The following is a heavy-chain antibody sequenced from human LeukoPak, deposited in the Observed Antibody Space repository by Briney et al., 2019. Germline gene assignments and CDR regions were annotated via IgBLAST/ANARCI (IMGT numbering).Heavy chain of an antibody. CDR2: IIPIFGTA. CDR1: GGTFSSYA. D-gene: IGHD5-18*01. V-gene: IGHV1-69*13. Sequence: SVKVSCKASGGTFSSYAISWVRQAPGQGLEGMGGIIPIFGTANYAQKFQGRVTITADESTSTAYMELSSLRSEDTAVYYCARGLGVRGYSQYYFDYWGQGTLVTVSS. J-gene: IGHJ4*02. CDR3: ARGLGVRGYSQYYFDY.